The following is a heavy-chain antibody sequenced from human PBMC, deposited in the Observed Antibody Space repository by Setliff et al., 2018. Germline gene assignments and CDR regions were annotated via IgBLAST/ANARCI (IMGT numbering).Heavy chain of an antibody. Sequence: GGSLRLSCAASGFSFSKFAMSWVRQSPGKGLEWVSGIGGSGTSTNFADSVKGRFTISRDNFKNTLYLQMNSLRVEDTAVYYCAKPQVELRWGFESWGQGTLVTVSS. V-gene: IGHV3-23*01. CDR1: GFSFSKFA. CDR3: AKPQVELRWGFES. J-gene: IGHJ4*02. D-gene: IGHD1-7*01. CDR2: IGGSGTST.